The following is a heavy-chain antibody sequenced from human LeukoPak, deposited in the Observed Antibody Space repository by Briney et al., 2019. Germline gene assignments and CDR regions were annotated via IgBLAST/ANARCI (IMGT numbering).Heavy chain of an antibody. V-gene: IGHV4-59*12. CDR3: ARERVVVTATDNYYYYYGMDV. J-gene: IGHJ6*02. CDR1: GGSISSYY. D-gene: IGHD2-21*02. Sequence: PSETLSLTCTVSGGSISSYYWSWIRQPPGKGLEWIGYIYYSGSTYYNPSLKSRVTISVDTSKNQFSLKLSSVTAADTAVYYCARERVVVTATDNYYYYYGMDVWGQGTTVTVSS. CDR2: IYYSGST.